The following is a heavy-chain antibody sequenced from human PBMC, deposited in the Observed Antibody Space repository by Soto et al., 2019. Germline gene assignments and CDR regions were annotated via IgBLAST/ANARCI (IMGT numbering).Heavy chain of an antibody. CDR1: GYTFTGYY. CDR2: INPNSGGT. CDR3: ARETVYYDSSGMGGMDV. J-gene: IGHJ6*04. D-gene: IGHD3-22*01. Sequence: ASVKVSCKASGYTFTGYYMHWVRQAPGQGLEWMGWINPNSGGTNYAQKFQGWVTMTRDTSISTAYMELSWLRSDDTAVYYCARETVYYDSSGMGGMDVWGKGSTVTVAS. V-gene: IGHV1-2*04.